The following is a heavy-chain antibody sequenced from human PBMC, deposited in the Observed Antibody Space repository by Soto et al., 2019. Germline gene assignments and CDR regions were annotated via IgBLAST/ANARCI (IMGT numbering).Heavy chain of an antibody. D-gene: IGHD5-12*01. V-gene: IGHV4-31*03. Sequence: TSETLSLTCTVSGGSISSGGYYWSWIRQHPGKGLEWIGYIYYSGSTYYNTSLKSRVTISVDTSKNQFSLKLSSVTAAYTAVYYCARELSGYPNWFDPWGQGTLVTVSS. CDR2: IYYSGST. CDR1: GGSISSGGYY. J-gene: IGHJ5*02. CDR3: ARELSGYPNWFDP.